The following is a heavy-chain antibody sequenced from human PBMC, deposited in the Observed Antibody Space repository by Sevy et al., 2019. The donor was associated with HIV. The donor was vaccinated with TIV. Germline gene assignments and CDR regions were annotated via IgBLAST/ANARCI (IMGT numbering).Heavy chain of an antibody. J-gene: IGHJ5*02. CDR1: GGSFSGYY. CDR2: INESGIT. Sequence: SETLSLTCAVHGGSFSGYYWNWIRQLPGKGLEWIGEINESGITYYNLSLKSRVTISVDTSKKQFSLKLNSVTAVDSAVYFCARSPPVLVVPGAPSWFDPWGQGTLVTVSS. CDR3: ARSPPVLVVPGAPSWFDP. D-gene: IGHD2-2*01. V-gene: IGHV4-34*01.